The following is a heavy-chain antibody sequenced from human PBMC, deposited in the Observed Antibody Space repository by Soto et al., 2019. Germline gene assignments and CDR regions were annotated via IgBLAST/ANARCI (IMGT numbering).Heavy chain of an antibody. CDR3: ARQGYSSGWYFVDFDY. Sequence: SETLSLTCTVSGGSISSYYWSWIRQPPGKGLEWIGYIYYSGSTNYNPSLKSRVTISVDTSKNQFSLKLSSVTAADTAVYYCARQGYSSGWYFVDFDYWGQGTLVTVSS. V-gene: IGHV4-59*08. J-gene: IGHJ4*02. CDR1: GGSISSYY. D-gene: IGHD6-19*01. CDR2: IYYSGST.